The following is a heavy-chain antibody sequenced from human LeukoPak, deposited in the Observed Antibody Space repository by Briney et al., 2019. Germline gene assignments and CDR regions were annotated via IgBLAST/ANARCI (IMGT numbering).Heavy chain of an antibody. Sequence: GGSLRLSCAVSGITLSNYGMSWVRQAPGKGLEWVAVISYDGSNKYYADSVKGRFTISRDNSKNTLYLQMNSLRAEDTAVYYCAREAAAGKANWFDPWGQGTLVTVSS. D-gene: IGHD6-13*01. CDR3: AREAAAGKANWFDP. V-gene: IGHV3-30*05. CDR1: GITLSNYG. CDR2: ISYDGSNK. J-gene: IGHJ5*02.